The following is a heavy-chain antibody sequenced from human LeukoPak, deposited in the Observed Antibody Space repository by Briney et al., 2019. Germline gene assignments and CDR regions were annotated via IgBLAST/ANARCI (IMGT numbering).Heavy chain of an antibody. D-gene: IGHD3-3*01. J-gene: IGHJ3*02. V-gene: IGHV1-2*02. Sequence: WASVKVSCKASGYTFTGYYMHWVRQAPGQGLEWMGWINPNSGGTNYAQKFQGRVTMTRDTSISTAYMELSRLRSDDTAVYYCARVLPGGYDFWSGSNNAFDIWGQGTMVTVSS. CDR2: INPNSGGT. CDR1: GYTFTGYY. CDR3: ARVLPGGYDFWSGSNNAFDI.